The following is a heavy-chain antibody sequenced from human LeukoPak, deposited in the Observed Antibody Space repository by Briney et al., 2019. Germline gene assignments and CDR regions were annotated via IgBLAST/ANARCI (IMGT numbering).Heavy chain of an antibody. D-gene: IGHD4-17*01. V-gene: IGHV3-7*01. J-gene: IGHJ3*02. CDR3: VRVGQYGDYDAGAFDI. CDR1: GFTFSSYS. CDR2: IKQDGSET. Sequence: GGSLRLSCAASGFTFSSYSMNWVRQAPGKGLEWVANIKQDGSETYYLGSVKGRFTISRDNATNSLYLQMNSLRAEDTAVYYCVRVGQYGDYDAGAFDIWGQGTMVTVSS.